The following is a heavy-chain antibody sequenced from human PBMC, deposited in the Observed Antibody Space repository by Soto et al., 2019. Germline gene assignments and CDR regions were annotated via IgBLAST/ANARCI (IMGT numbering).Heavy chain of an antibody. Sequence: GESLKISCKGSGYRFTTYWITWVRQMPGKGLEWMGRLDPSDSYSDYNPSFQGHVTTSADKSISTAYLQWSSLKASDTAIYYCARHSSSGPFDHWGQGTLVTVSS. V-gene: IGHV5-10-1*01. J-gene: IGHJ4*02. CDR2: LDPSDSYS. CDR3: ARHSSSGPFDH. CDR1: GYRFTTYW. D-gene: IGHD6-6*01.